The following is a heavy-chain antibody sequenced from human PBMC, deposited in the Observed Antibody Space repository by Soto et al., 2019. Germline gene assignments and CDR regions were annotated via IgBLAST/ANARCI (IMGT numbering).Heavy chain of an antibody. D-gene: IGHD3-10*01. CDR1: GGSISSYY. V-gene: IGHV4-59*01. Sequence: SETLSLTCTVSGGSISSYYWSWIRQPPGKGLEWIGYIYYSGSTNYNPSLKSRVTISVDTSKNQFSLKLSSVTAADTAVYYCARLYYGSGRQNWFDPWGQGTLVTVSS. CDR3: ARLYYGSGRQNWFDP. CDR2: IYYSGST. J-gene: IGHJ5*02.